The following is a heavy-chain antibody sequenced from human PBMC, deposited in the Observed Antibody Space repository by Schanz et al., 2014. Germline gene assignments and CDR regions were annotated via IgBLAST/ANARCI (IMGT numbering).Heavy chain of an antibody. CDR2: ISASGGDT. Sequence: EVQLVESGGGLAQPGGSLRLSCAASGFTFSTDAMSWVRQAPGKGLEWLSVISASGGDTYYADSVKGRFTISRDNSKNTVYIQMNSLRAEDTAVYYCARGGPAYYFDDWGQGTLVTVSS. CDR1: GFTFSTDA. J-gene: IGHJ4*02. CDR3: ARGGPAYYFDD. V-gene: IGHV3-23*04.